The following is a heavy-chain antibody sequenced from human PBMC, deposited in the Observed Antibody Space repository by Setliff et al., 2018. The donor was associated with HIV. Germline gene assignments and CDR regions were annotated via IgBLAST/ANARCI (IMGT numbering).Heavy chain of an antibody. CDR1: GFTFSNYA. V-gene: IGHV1-3*01. CDR2: INAGNGDT. CDR3: ARDGAYNIFTGLVAFDY. D-gene: IGHD3-9*01. J-gene: IGHJ4*02. Sequence: ASVKVSCKTSGFTFSNYAIHWVRQAPGQGLEWMGWINAGNGDTRYSPKFQGRVTITADKSTSTAYMELSSLRSEDTAVYYCARDGAYNIFTGLVAFDYWGQGTLVTVLL.